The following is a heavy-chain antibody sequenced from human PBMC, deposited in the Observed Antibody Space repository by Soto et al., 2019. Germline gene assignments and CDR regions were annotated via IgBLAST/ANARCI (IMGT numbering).Heavy chain of an antibody. J-gene: IGHJ6*02. CDR2: IYPGDSDT. Sequence: ESLKISCPGSGYTFTNYWIGWVRQMPGKGLEWMGIIYPGDSDTKYNPSFQGQVTISADKSITTTYLRWTSLKASDTAIYYCAASIFYYGMDVWGQGTTVTVSS. CDR1: GYTFTNYW. V-gene: IGHV5-51*01. CDR3: AASIFYYGMDV.